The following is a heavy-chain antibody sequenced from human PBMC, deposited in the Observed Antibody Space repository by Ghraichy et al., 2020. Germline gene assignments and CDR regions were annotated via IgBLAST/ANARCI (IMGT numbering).Heavy chain of an antibody. J-gene: IGHJ4*02. D-gene: IGHD1-26*01. CDR2: IYHSGRT. CDR1: GYSISSGYY. V-gene: IGHV4-38-2*02. Sequence: SETLSLTCTVSGYSISSGYYWGWIRQPPGKGLEWIGSIYHSGRTYYNPSLKSRVTISVDTSKNQFSLKLSSVTAADTAVYFCARKVGDTDIDYWGQGTLVTVSS. CDR3: ARKVGDTDIDY.